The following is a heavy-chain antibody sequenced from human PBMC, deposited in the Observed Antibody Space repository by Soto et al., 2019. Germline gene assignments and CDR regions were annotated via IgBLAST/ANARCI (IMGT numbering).Heavy chain of an antibody. CDR2: INPNSGGT. CDR1: GYTFTGYY. Sequence: ASVKVSCKASGYTFTGYYIHWVRQAPGQGLEWMGWINPNSGGTNSAQKFQGRVTMTRDTSISTAYMELSRLTSDDTAVYYCARGGYSSLSGSDFWGQGTLVTVSS. D-gene: IGHD6-6*01. V-gene: IGHV1-2*02. CDR3: ARGGYSSLSGSDF. J-gene: IGHJ4*02.